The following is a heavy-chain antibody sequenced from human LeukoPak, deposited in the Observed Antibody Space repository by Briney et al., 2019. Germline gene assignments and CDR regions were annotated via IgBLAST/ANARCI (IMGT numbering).Heavy chain of an antibody. Sequence: ASVKVSCKASGYTFTSYGIIWVRQAPGQGLEWMGWISTYNGNTNYAQKLQGRVTMTTDTSTRTVYMELRSLRSDDTAVYYCARSDLLVTAADDYYYGMDVWGQGTTVTVSS. J-gene: IGHJ6*02. CDR1: GYTFTSYG. D-gene: IGHD6-13*01. V-gene: IGHV1-18*01. CDR3: ARSDLLVTAADDYYYGMDV. CDR2: ISTYNGNT.